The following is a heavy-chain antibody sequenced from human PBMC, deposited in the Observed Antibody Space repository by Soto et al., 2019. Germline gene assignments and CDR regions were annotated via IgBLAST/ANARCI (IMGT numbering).Heavy chain of an antibody. CDR2: IYYSGST. CDR3: ARQYAYYDSSGYYYYYGMDV. V-gene: IGHV4-39*01. J-gene: IGHJ6*02. CDR1: GGSISSSSYY. D-gene: IGHD3-22*01. Sequence: QLQLQESGPGLVKPSETLSLTCTVSGGSISSSSYYWGWIRQPPGKGLEWIGSIYYSGSTYYNPSLKSRVTISVDTSKNQFSLKLSSVTAADTAVYYCARQYAYYDSSGYYYYYGMDVWGQGTTVTVSS.